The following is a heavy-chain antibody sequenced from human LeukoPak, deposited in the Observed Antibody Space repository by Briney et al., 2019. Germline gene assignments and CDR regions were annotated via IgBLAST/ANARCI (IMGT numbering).Heavy chain of an antibody. CDR1: GLSFSSYW. V-gene: IGHV3-7*01. Sequence: GGSLRLSCTTSGLSFSSYWMSWVRQAPGKGPEWVANIKQDGSETNYVDSVRGRFTISRDNAKNSLFLQMNNLRDEDTAVYYCAKEAIVVKVCAHPHWYFDLWGRGTLVTVSS. J-gene: IGHJ2*01. CDR2: IKQDGSET. CDR3: AKEAIVVKVCAHPHWYFDL. D-gene: IGHD2-21*01.